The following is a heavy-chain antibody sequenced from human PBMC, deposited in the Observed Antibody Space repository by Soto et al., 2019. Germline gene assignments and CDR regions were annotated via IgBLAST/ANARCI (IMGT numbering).Heavy chain of an antibody. Sequence: ASVKVSCKASGYTFTGYYMHWVRQAPGQGLEWMGWINPNSGGTNYAQKFQGWVTMTRDTSISTAYMELSRLRSDDTAVYYCARDLSEGPNYYDSSGPGTIFDYWGQGTLVTVSS. J-gene: IGHJ4*02. CDR2: INPNSGGT. CDR1: GYTFTGYY. V-gene: IGHV1-2*04. CDR3: ARDLSEGPNYYDSSGPGTIFDY. D-gene: IGHD3-22*01.